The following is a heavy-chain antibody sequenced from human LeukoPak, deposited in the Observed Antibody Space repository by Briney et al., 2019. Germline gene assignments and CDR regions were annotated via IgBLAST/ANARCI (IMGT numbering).Heavy chain of an antibody. Sequence: GGSLRLSCAASGFTFDDYAMHWVRQAPGKGLEWVSGISWNSGSIGYADSVKGRFTISRDNAKNSLYLQMNSLRAEDTALYYCAKDRGYSSSHDAFDIWGQGTVVTVSS. D-gene: IGHD6-13*01. J-gene: IGHJ3*02. V-gene: IGHV3-9*01. CDR3: AKDRGYSSSHDAFDI. CDR2: ISWNSGSI. CDR1: GFTFDDYA.